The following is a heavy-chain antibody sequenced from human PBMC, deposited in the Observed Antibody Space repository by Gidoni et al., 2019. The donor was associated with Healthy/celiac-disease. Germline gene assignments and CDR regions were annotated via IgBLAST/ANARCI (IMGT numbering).Heavy chain of an antibody. Sequence: QLQLQESGPGLVKPSETLSLTCTVPGGSISSSSYYWGWIRQPPGKGLEWIGSIYYSGSTYYNPSLKSRVTISVDTSKNQFSLKLSSVTAADTAVYYCASLSARYCSGGSCYSLNYYDSSGEDYWGQGTLVTVSS. CDR3: ASLSARYCSGGSCYSLNYYDSSGEDY. CDR1: GGSISSSSYY. D-gene: IGHD2-15*01. J-gene: IGHJ4*02. CDR2: IYYSGST. V-gene: IGHV4-39*01.